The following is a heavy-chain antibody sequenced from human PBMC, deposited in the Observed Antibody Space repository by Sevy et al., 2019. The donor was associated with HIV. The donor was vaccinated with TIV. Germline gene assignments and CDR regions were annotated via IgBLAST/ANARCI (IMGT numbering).Heavy chain of an antibody. CDR1: GFTFSTYA. CDR3: AKDRVSGTYYTGDFDY. J-gene: IGHJ4*02. D-gene: IGHD3-10*01. CDR2: TSLSGGDT. V-gene: IGHV3-23*01. Sequence: GGSLRLSCAASGFTFSTYAMTWVRQAPGKGLEWVSVTSLSGGDTYYANSVKGRFTISRDNSKNTLYLQMNSLTAEDTAVYYCAKDRVSGTYYTGDFDYWGQGTLVTVSS.